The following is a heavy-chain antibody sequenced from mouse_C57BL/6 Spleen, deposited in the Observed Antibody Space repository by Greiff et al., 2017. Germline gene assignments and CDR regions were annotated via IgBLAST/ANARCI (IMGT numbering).Heavy chain of an antibody. D-gene: IGHD2-4*01. CDR1: GYTFTDYN. CDR3: AWDYDVRGFYAMDY. CDR2: INPNNGGA. Sequence: EVQLQQSGPELVKPGASVKMSCKASGYTFTDYNMHWVKQSHGKSLEWIGYINPNNGGASYNQKFKGKATLTVNKSSSTAYMELRSLTSEDSAVYYCAWDYDVRGFYAMDYWGQGTSVTVSS. J-gene: IGHJ4*01. V-gene: IGHV1-22*01.